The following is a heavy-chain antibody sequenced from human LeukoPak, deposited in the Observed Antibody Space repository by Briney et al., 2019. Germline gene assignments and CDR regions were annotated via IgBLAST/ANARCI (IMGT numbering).Heavy chain of an antibody. J-gene: IGHJ6*02. CDR2: INHSGST. V-gene: IGHV4-34*01. D-gene: IGHD2-21*02. Sequence: PSETLSLTCAVYGGSFSGYYWSWIRQPPGKGLEWIGEINHSGSTNYNPSLKSRVTISVDTSKNQFSLKLSSVTAADTAVYYCARGLAYCGGDCYYYYGMDVWGQGTTVTVSS. CDR1: GGSFSGYY. CDR3: ARGLAYCGGDCYYYYGMDV.